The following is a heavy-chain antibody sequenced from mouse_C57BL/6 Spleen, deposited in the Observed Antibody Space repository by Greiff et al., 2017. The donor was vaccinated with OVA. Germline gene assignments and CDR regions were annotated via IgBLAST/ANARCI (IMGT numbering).Heavy chain of an antibody. CDR2: INPSNGGS. J-gene: IGHJ2*01. V-gene: IGHV1-53*01. D-gene: IGHD1-1*01. Sequence: QVQLQQPGTELVKPGASVKLSCKASGYTFTSYWMHWVKQRPGQGLEWIGNINPSNGGSNYNEKFKSKATLTVAKSSSTAYMHLSSLTSEDSAVYYCAREAYSYYFDYWGKGTTLTVSA. CDR3: AREAYSYYFDY. CDR1: GYTFTSYW.